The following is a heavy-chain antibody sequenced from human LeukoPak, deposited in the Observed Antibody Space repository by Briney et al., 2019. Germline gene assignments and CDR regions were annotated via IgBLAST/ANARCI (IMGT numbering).Heavy chain of an antibody. V-gene: IGHV3-23*01. D-gene: IGHD3-22*01. CDR3: ARKTDSGGQGDY. CDR1: GFSFSSHG. CDR2: IIGGAGST. J-gene: IGHJ4*02. Sequence: GGSLRLSCAASGFSFSSHGMSWVRQAPGKGLEWVSGIIGGAGSTYYADSVRGRFTISGDNSKNTLYLQMNSLRAEDTAVYYCARKTDSGGQGDYWGPGTLVTVSS.